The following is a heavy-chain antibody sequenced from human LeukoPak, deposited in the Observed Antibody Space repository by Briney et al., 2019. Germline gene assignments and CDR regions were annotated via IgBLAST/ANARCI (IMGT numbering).Heavy chain of an antibody. CDR2: INPDSGGT. V-gene: IGHV1-2*02. J-gene: IGHJ4*02. CDR1: GYTFTGYY. CDR3: TRDLEGLERYFDY. D-gene: IGHD3/OR15-3a*01. Sequence: ASVNVSCKASGYTFTGYYLHWVRQATGQGLEWVGWINPDSGGTKYAQKFQGRVTMTRDTPTSTAYMELSSLTSDDTAVYYCTRDLEGLERYFDYWGQGTLVTVSS.